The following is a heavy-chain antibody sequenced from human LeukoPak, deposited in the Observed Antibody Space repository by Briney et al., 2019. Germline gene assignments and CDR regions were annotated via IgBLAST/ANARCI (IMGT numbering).Heavy chain of an antibody. CDR2: ISSDGSRP. Sequence: TGGSLRLSSAASGFTFSSHWMHWVRQAPGKGLVWVSGISSDGSRPRYADTVNGRFTISRDNAKNTLYLQMNSLRAEDTAVYFCVRDGQGSTPLDYWGQGTLVTVSS. J-gene: IGHJ4*02. CDR1: GFTFSSHW. CDR3: VRDGQGSTPLDY. D-gene: IGHD1-26*01. V-gene: IGHV3-74*01.